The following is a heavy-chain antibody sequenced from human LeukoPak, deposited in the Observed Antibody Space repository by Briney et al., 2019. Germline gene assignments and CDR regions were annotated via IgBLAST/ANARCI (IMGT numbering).Heavy chain of an antibody. CDR1: GVSICPNY. CDR2: VYYSGST. J-gene: IGHJ6*03. Sequence: PSETLSLTCTVSGVSICPNYWSWVRQPPGAGLEWIGYVYYSGSTNYNPSLKSRVTISVYASKKQFSLRLKSVTAADTAVYYCARGGVAVAGSPAADYYYYMDVWGKGTTVTVSS. D-gene: IGHD6-19*01. V-gene: IGHV4-59*01. CDR3: ARGGVAVAGSPAADYYYYMDV.